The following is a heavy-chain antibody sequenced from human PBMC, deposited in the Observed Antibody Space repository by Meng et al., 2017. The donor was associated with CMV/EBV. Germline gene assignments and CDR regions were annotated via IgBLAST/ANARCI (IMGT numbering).Heavy chain of an antibody. D-gene: IGHD5-24*01. CDR3: ARHVVKDGYYYYYYGMDV. CDR1: GYSFTSYW. Sequence: GGSLRLSCKGSGYSFTSYWIGWVRQMPGKGLEWMGIIYPGDSDTRYSPSFQGQVTISADKSISTAYLQWSSLKASDTAMYYCARHVVKDGYYYYYYGMDVWGQGTTVTVSS. J-gene: IGHJ6*02. CDR2: IYPGDSDT. V-gene: IGHV5-51*01.